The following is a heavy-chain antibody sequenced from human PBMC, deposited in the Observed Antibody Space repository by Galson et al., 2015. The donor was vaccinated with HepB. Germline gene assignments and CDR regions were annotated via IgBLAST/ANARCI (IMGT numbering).Heavy chain of an antibody. Sequence: SLRLSCAASGFTFSDYYMNWVRQGPGKGLEWVANVKEDGSEKYYVDSVKGRFTISRDNVKNSLNLQMNSLRAEDTAVYYCAREYRSSGDVFDFWGQGTMVSVSS. D-gene: IGHD6-6*01. J-gene: IGHJ3*01. V-gene: IGHV3-7*01. CDR2: VKEDGSEK. CDR1: GFTFSDYY. CDR3: AREYRSSGDVFDF.